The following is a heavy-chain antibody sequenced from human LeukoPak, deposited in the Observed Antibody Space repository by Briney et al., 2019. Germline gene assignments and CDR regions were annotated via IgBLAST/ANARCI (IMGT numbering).Heavy chain of an antibody. J-gene: IGHJ2*01. Sequence: GRSLRLSCAASGFTFSNYGMHWVRQTPGKGLEWVTVIAHDGSVQYYTDSVKGRFTISRDDSKNTLYLQMNSLRAEDTAIYYCAKEKVPISMPAWYFDLWGRGTPVTVSS. CDR1: GFTFSNYG. D-gene: IGHD2/OR15-2a*01. V-gene: IGHV3-30*18. CDR3: AKEKVPISMPAWYFDL. CDR2: IAHDGSVQ.